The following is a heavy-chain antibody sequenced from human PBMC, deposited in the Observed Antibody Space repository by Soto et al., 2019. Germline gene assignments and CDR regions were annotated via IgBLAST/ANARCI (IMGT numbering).Heavy chain of an antibody. J-gene: IGHJ6*02. Sequence: PGASLKVSCKCSGYSFTSYRIGRVRQMPGTGAEWMGIIYPGDSDTRYSPSFQGQVTISADKSISTAYLQWSSLKASDTAMYYCASDQGSRTGSVVYYDMDVWGQGTTVTVSS. V-gene: IGHV5-51*01. CDR2: IYPGDSDT. D-gene: IGHD2-2*01. CDR1: GYSFTSYR. CDR3: ASDQGSRTGSVVYYDMDV.